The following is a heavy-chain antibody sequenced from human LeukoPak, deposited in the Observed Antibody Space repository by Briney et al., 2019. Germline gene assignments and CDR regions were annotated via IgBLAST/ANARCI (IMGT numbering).Heavy chain of an antibody. CDR1: RFTFSTYA. Sequence: GGSLRLSCTASRFTFSTYAMSWVRQAPGKGLEWFSSISGSGDTTYYTGSVKGRFTISRDNSKNALYLQMSNLRAADTAVYYSAKSQRNDQQVVQRIDYWGQGTLVTVSS. J-gene: IGHJ4*02. D-gene: IGHD2-2*01. CDR3: AKSQRNDQQVVQRIDY. CDR2: ISGSGDTT. V-gene: IGHV3-23*01.